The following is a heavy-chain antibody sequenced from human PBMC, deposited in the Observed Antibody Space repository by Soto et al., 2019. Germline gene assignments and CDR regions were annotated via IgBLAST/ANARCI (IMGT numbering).Heavy chain of an antibody. CDR2: IYYSGST. J-gene: IGHJ4*02. V-gene: IGHV4-61*01. CDR1: GGSVSSGSYY. CDR3: ARRYCTNGVCLGSFDY. Sequence: QVQLQESGPGLVKPSETLSLTCTVSGGSVSSGSYYWSWIRQPPGKGLEWIGYIYYSGSTNYNPSLKSRVTISVDTSKNQFSLKLSSVTAADTAVYYCARRYCTNGVCLGSFDYWGQGTLVTVSS. D-gene: IGHD2-8*01.